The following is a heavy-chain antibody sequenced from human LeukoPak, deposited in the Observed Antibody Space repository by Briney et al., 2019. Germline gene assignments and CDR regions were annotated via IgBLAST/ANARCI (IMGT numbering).Heavy chain of an antibody. D-gene: IGHD3-22*01. Sequence: SETLSLTCSVSGASIRSGDHHWSWLRQSPGKGLEWIGYIYFSGSRSSNPSLRSRLTMSVDTSKNQFSLKLSSVTAADTALYYCARGGGGYTLYSFVYWGQGALVTVSS. CDR2: IYFSGSR. V-gene: IGHV4-30-4*08. J-gene: IGHJ4*02. CDR3: ARGGGGYTLYSFVY. CDR1: GASIRSGDHH.